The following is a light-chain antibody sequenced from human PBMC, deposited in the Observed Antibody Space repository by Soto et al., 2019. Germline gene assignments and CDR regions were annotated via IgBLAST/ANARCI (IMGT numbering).Light chain of an antibody. CDR3: FSYAGSYTFV. V-gene: IGLV2-11*01. J-gene: IGLJ1*01. Sequence: QSALTQPRSVSGSPGQSVTISCTGTTSDVAVYRYVSWYQQHPGKAPKLMIYDVTTRPSGIPDRFSGSKSGNTASLTISGLQDDDEGDYYCFSYAGSYTFVFGTGTKVTVL. CDR2: DVT. CDR1: TSDVAVYRY.